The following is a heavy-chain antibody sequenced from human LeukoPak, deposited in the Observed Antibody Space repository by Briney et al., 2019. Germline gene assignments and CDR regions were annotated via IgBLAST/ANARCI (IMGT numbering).Heavy chain of an antibody. Sequence: GGSLRLSCAASGFTFSSYAMSWVRQAPGKGLEWVSAISGSGGSTYYADSVKGRFTISRDNSKNTLYLQMSSLRAEDTAVYYCAKSPGTYYYDSSGYYPSNTPDYWGQGTLVTVSS. V-gene: IGHV3-23*01. CDR3: AKSPGTYYYDSSGYYPSNTPDY. CDR2: ISGSGGST. D-gene: IGHD3-22*01. J-gene: IGHJ4*02. CDR1: GFTFSSYA.